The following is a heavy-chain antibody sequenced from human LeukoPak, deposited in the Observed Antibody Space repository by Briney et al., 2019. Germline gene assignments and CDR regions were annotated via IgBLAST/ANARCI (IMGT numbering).Heavy chain of an antibody. CDR2: IYYSGST. CDR1: GGSFSGYY. J-gene: IGHJ4*02. CDR3: ARVPGGYCSGGSCYWDVYFDY. V-gene: IGHV4-34*01. Sequence: SETLSLTCAAYGGSFSGYYWSWIRQPPGKGLEWIGSIYYSGSTYYNPSLKSRVTISVDTSKNQFSLKLSSVTAADTAVYYCARVPGGYCSGGSCYWDVYFDYWGQGTLVTVSS. D-gene: IGHD2-15*01.